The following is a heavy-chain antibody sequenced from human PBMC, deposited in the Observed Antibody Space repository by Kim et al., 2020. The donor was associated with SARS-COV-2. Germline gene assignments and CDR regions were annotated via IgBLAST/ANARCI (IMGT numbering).Heavy chain of an antibody. CDR3: ARGSKGYIVATKLGLDY. J-gene: IGHJ4*02. V-gene: IGHV4-34*01. Sequence: SETLSLTCAVYGGSFSGYYWSWIRQPPGKGLEWIGEINHSGSTNYNPSLKSRVTISVDTSKNQFSLKLSSVTAADTAVYYCARGSKGYIVATKLGLDYWGQGTLVTVSS. CDR1: GGSFSGYY. CDR2: INHSGST. D-gene: IGHD5-12*01.